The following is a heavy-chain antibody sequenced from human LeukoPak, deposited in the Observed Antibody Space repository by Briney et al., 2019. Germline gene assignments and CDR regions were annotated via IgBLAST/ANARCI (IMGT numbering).Heavy chain of an antibody. CDR2: IYSGGST. CDR3: AKILRDYGGNSGIPSNDY. V-gene: IGHV3-53*01. J-gene: IGHJ4*02. D-gene: IGHD4-23*01. Sequence: GGSLRLSCAASGFTVSSNYMSWVRQAPGKGLEWVSLIYSGGSTYYADSVKGRFTISRDNSKNTLYLKMNSLRAEDTAVYYCAKILRDYGGNSGIPSNDYWGQGTLVTVSS. CDR1: GFTVSSNY.